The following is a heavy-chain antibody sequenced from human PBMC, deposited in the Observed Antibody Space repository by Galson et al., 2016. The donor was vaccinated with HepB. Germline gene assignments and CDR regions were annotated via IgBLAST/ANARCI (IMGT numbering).Heavy chain of an antibody. V-gene: IGHV3-30*18. CDR3: AKDLPSVTRLQGVVTKGPDY. CDR1: GFTFSSYD. CDR2: ISSDGGNK. D-gene: IGHD3-10*01. J-gene: IGHJ4*02. Sequence: SLRLSCAVSGFTFSSYDMYWVRQAPGKGLDWVAVISSDGGNKYYADSVKGRFTISRDNSKNTLYLQMNSLRAEDTAVYYCAKDLPSVTRLQGVVTKGPDYWGQGALVTVSS.